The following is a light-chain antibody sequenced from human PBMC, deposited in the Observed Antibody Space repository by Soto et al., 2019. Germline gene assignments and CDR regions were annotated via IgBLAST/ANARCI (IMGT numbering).Light chain of an antibody. J-gene: IGKJ4*01. V-gene: IGKV3-15*01. CDR1: QSVSSK. CDR2: GAS. CDR3: QQYNDWPPA. Sequence: ETVMTQSPATLSLSPGERATLSCSARQSVSSKLVWYQQKPGQAPRFLIYGASTRATGIPARFRGSGSRTEFTLTIDSLQSEDFAVYYCQQYNDWPPAFGGGTKVEIK.